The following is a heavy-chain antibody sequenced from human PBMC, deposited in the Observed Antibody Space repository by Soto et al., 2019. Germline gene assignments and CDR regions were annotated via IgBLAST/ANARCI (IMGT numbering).Heavy chain of an antibody. D-gene: IGHD2-2*02. J-gene: IGHJ4*02. Sequence: GASVKVSCKASGYTFTSYGISWVRQAPGQGLEWMGWISAYNGNTNYAQKLQGRVTMTTDTSTSTAYMELRSLRSDDTAVYYCARVRVSRVVPAAIWELDYWGQGTLVTVSS. CDR3: ARVRVSRVVPAAIWELDY. CDR1: GYTFTSYG. V-gene: IGHV1-18*01. CDR2: ISAYNGNT.